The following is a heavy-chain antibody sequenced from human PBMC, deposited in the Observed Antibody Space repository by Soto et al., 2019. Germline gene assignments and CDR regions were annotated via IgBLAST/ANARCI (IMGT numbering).Heavy chain of an antibody. CDR3: ARRRSYDADSDI. D-gene: IGHD1-26*01. CDR2: INTANGNT. Sequence: ASVKVSCKTSGYTFTSYSIHWVRQAPGQRPEWMGWINTANGNTKYSQKFQGRVTITRDRSATTASMELNSLRSEDTAVYYCARRRSYDADSDIWGQGTMLTV. J-gene: IGHJ3*02. V-gene: IGHV1-3*04. CDR1: GYTFTSYS.